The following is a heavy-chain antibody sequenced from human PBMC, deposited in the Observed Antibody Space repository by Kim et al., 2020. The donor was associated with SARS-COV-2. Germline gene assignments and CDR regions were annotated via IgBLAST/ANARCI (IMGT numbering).Heavy chain of an antibody. CDR2: ISKTSDYI. J-gene: IGHJ4*02. Sequence: GGSLRPSCAASGFTFSSYSMNWVRQAPGKGLEWVSSISKTSDYIYYPDSLRGRFIISRDNAQNSLYLQMNSLSAEDTAVYFCTRSDYYDSGSYYNFYNWGQGTLVTVSS. V-gene: IGHV3-21*01. CDR3: TRSDYYDSGSYYNFYN. CDR1: GFTFSSYS. D-gene: IGHD3-10*01.